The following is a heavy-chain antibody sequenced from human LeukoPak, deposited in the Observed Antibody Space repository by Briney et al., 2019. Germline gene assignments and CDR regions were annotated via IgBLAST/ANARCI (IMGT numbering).Heavy chain of an antibody. D-gene: IGHD2-2*01. CDR2: ISAYNGNT. Sequence: ASVKISCKASGYTFTSYGISWVRQAPGQVLEWMGWISAYNGNTNYAQKLQGRVTMTTDTSTSTAYMELRSLRSDDTAVYYCARADLYCSGTSCENDIWGQGTMVTVSS. CDR3: ARADLYCSGTSCENDI. V-gene: IGHV1-18*01. CDR1: GYTFTSYG. J-gene: IGHJ3*02.